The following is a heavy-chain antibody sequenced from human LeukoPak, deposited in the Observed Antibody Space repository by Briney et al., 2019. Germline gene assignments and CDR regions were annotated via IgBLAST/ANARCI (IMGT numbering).Heavy chain of an antibody. CDR1: GFTFSNYW. V-gene: IGHV3-7*01. CDR3: ATLNGPLFEY. D-gene: IGHD2-8*01. Sequence: EGSLRLSCAASGFTFSNYWMSWVRQAPGKGLEWVASIHQHGNEKYFVDSVRGRFTISRDNAKNSLYLQMSSLRAEDTAVYYCATLNGPLFEYWGQGTLVTVSS. J-gene: IGHJ4*02. CDR2: IHQHGNEK.